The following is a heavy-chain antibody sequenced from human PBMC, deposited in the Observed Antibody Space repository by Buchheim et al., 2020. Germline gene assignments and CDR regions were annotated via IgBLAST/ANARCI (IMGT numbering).Heavy chain of an antibody. J-gene: IGHJ5*02. CDR2: LYYSGIT. Sequence: QVQLQESGPGLVKPSETLSLTCTVSGGSIRSYSVSWIRQPPGKGLEWIGNLYYSGITNFNPSLKNRVTISVDTTKNQFSLKVRSVTAADTAVYYCAKGPNCSGGSCYSGGWFDPWGQGTL. CDR3: AKGPNCSGGSCYSGGWFDP. D-gene: IGHD2-15*01. V-gene: IGHV4-59*01. CDR1: GGSIRSYS.